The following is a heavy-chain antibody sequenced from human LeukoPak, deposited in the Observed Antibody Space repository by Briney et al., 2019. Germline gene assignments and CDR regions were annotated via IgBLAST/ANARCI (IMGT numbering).Heavy chain of an antibody. D-gene: IGHD3-22*01. V-gene: IGHV3-48*01. CDR3: AKDSEGSSGYLTDEYYFDY. CDR1: GFNFSSYN. Sequence: PGRSLRLSCAASGFNFSSYNMNWVRQTPEKRLEWISHISVTSDVIYYTDSVKGRFTISRDNSKNTLYLQMNSLRAEDTAVYYCAKDSEGSSGYLTDEYYFDYWGQGTLVTVSS. CDR2: ISVTSDVI. J-gene: IGHJ4*02.